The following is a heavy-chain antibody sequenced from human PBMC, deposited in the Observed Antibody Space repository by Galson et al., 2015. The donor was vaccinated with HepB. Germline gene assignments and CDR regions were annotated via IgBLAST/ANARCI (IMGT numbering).Heavy chain of an antibody. D-gene: IGHD3-22*01. CDR3: TRDLYYYHSSAYYADTFDI. Sequence: SVKVSCKASGGTFSSYAISWVRQAPGQGLEWPGWISAYNGNTYYAQNLQGRVSLTTDTSTSTAYMELRSLRSDDTAVYYCTRDLYYYHSSAYYADTFDIWGQGTMVTVSS. CDR2: ISAYNGNT. J-gene: IGHJ3*02. CDR1: GGTFSSYA. V-gene: IGHV1-18*01.